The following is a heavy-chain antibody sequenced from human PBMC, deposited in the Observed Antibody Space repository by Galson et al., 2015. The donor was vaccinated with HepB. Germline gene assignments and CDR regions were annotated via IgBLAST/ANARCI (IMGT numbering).Heavy chain of an antibody. CDR1: GFTFSKYG. J-gene: IGHJ6*03. CDR3: AKQGDLRLFYFDMDV. CDR2: IWYDGRSK. V-gene: IGHV3-33*06. Sequence: SLRLSCAASGFTFSKYGMHWVRQAPGKGLEWLAVIWYDGRSKYYAESVKGRFTISRDNSKNTLYLQIDSLTAEDTAIYYCAKQGDLRLFYFDMDVWGKGTTVTVSS. D-gene: IGHD3-3*01.